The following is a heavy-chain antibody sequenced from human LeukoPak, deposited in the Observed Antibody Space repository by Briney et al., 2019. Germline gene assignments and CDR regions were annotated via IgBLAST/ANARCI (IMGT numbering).Heavy chain of an antibody. Sequence: SQTLSLTCAISGDSVSSNSAAWTWIRQSPSRGLEWLGRTYYRSKWYNDYAVSVKSRVTINPDTSKNQFSLQLNSVTPEDTAVYYCARDPNIAVPSFDYWGQGTLVTVSS. CDR1: GDSVSSNSAA. D-gene: IGHD6-19*01. J-gene: IGHJ4*02. V-gene: IGHV6-1*01. CDR3: ARDPNIAVPSFDY. CDR2: TYYRSKWYN.